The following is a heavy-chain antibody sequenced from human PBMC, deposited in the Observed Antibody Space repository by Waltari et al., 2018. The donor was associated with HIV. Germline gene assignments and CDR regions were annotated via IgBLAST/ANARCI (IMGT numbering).Heavy chain of an antibody. V-gene: IGHV3-11*01. D-gene: IGHD2-15*01. Sequence: QVQLVASGGGLVKPGGSLRLSCAASGFTFSDYYMSLIRKAPANGLEWVSYISSSGSTIYYADSVKGRFTISRDNAKNSLYLQMNSLRAEDTAVYYCARDPGYCSGGSCYFDWVLDYWGQGTLVTVSS. CDR2: ISSSGSTI. CDR3: ARDPGYCSGGSCYFDWVLDY. J-gene: IGHJ4*02. CDR1: GFTFSDYY.